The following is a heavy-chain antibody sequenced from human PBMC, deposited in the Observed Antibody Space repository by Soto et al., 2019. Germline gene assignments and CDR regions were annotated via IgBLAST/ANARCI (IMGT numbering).Heavy chain of an antibody. V-gene: IGHV3-7*01. CDR3: ATGRRRSNWVYFDY. J-gene: IGHJ4*02. D-gene: IGHD4-4*01. CDR2: IKKDGSAI. Sequence: EVQLVESGGGLVQPGGSLRLTCVASGFTFNSYWMSWVRQSPGKGLEWVANIKKDGSAINYLDSLRGRFTISRDNGKNTLYLQMNSMGADDAAVYYCATGRRRSNWVYFDYWGQGILVAVSS. CDR1: GFTFNSYW.